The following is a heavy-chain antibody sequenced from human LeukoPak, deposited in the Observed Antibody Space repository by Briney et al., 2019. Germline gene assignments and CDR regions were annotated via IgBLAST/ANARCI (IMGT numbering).Heavy chain of an antibody. Sequence: SQTLSLTCAISGDSVSSNSAAWNWIRQSPSRGLEWLGSTYYRSKWYNDYAVSVKSRITINPDTSKNQFSLQLNSVTPEDTAVYYCARERISMVRGAGDTFDVWGQGTRVTVSS. J-gene: IGHJ3*01. V-gene: IGHV6-1*01. CDR1: GDSVSSNSAA. CDR2: TYYRSKWYN. CDR3: ARERISMVRGAGDTFDV. D-gene: IGHD3-10*01.